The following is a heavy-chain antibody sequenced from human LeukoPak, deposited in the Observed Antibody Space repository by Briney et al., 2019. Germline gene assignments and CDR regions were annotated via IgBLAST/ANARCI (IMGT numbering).Heavy chain of an antibody. V-gene: IGHV5-51*01. CDR3: VRHGLGSSWFGFDY. Sequence: ESLKISCKGSGYIFTTYWIGWVRQMPGKGLEWMGIIYPGDSDPRYSPSFQGQVTISADKSISTAYLQWSSLKASDSAMYYCVRHGLGSSWFGFDYWGQGTLVTVSS. CDR1: GYIFTTYW. D-gene: IGHD6-13*01. CDR2: IYPGDSDP. J-gene: IGHJ4*02.